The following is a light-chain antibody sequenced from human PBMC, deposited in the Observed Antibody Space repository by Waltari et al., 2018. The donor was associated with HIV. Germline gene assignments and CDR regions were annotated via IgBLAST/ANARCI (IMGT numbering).Light chain of an antibody. J-gene: IGKJ4*01. CDR3: QQSYSTLIT. CDR1: QSVSSN. V-gene: IGKV3-15*01. CDR2: GAS. Sequence: EIVMTQSPVTLSVSPGERATLSCRASQSVSSNLAWYQQKPGQAPRLLIYGASARATGIPARLSGSGSGTEFTLTISSLQSEDFATYYCQQSYSTLITFGGGTNVEIK.